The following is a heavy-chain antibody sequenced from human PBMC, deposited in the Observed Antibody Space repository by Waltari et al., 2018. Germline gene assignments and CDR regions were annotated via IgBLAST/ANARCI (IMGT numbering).Heavy chain of an antibody. D-gene: IGHD1-7*01. CDR2: ISYSGST. CDR1: GASIPTSSYY. CDR3: ARQDNWNYYFDY. J-gene: IGHJ4*02. Sequence: QLQLHESGPGLVKASETPSLTCTVAGASIPTSSYYGGWIRQPPGKGLEWIGSISYSGSTYYNPSLKSRVTISVDTSKNQFSLKLRSATAADTALYYCARQDNWNYYFDYWGQGTLVTVSS. V-gene: IGHV4-39*01.